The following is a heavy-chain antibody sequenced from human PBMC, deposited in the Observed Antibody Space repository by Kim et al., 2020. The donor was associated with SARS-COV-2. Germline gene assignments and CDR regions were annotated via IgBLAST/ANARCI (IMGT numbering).Heavy chain of an antibody. J-gene: IGHJ4*02. D-gene: IGHD2-21*01. CDR3: TRLGDYSGEHYLDH. CDR2: VTSTGNT. Sequence: SETLSLTCTVSGDSMSSGTHCWGWVRQPPGEGLEFIGIVTSTGNTHYNPSLKSRVTIARDTSNNRFSLKVTSVTAADTAIYFCTRLGDYSGEHYLDHWGQGTLVTVSS. V-gene: IGHV4-39*01. CDR1: GDSMSSGTHC.